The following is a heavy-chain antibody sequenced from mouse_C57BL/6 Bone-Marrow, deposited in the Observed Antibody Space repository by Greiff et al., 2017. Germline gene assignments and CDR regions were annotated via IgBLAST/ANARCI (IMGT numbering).Heavy chain of an antibody. Sequence: QVQLQQPGAELVRPGTSVKLSCKASGYTFTSYWMHWVKQRPGQGLEWIGVIDPSDSYTNYNQKFKGKATLTVDTSSSTAYMQLSSVTSEDSAVYYCAHYDYDGVFDYWGQGTTLTVSS. CDR2: IDPSDSYT. CDR3: AHYDYDGVFDY. D-gene: IGHD2-4*01. V-gene: IGHV1-59*01. CDR1: GYTFTSYW. J-gene: IGHJ2*01.